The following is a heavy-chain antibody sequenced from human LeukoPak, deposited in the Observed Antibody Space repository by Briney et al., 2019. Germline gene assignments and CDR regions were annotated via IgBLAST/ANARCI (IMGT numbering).Heavy chain of an antibody. D-gene: IGHD3-22*01. CDR3: AKVLTMIVVVGAFDI. V-gene: IGHV1-46*01. J-gene: IGHJ3*02. CDR1: GYTFTSYY. Sequence: ASVKVSCKASGYTFTSYYMHWVRQAPGQGLEWMGIINPSGGSTSYAQKFQGRVTMTRDTSTSTVYMELSSLRSEDTAVYYCAKVLTMIVVVGAFDIWGQGTMVTVSS. CDR2: INPSGGST.